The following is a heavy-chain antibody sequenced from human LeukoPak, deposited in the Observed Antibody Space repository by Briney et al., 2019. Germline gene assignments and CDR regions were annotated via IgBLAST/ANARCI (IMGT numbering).Heavy chain of an antibody. V-gene: IGHV1-3*01. CDR2: INAGNGNT. J-gene: IGHJ4*02. D-gene: IGHD6-13*01. CDR1: GYTFTSYA. Sequence: ASVKVSCKASGYTFTSYAMHWVRQAPGQRLEWMGWINAGNGNTKYSQKFQGRVTITRDTSASTAYMELSSLRSEDTAVYYCARQQLGRNTYFDCWGQGTLVTVSS. CDR3: ARQQLGRNTYFDC.